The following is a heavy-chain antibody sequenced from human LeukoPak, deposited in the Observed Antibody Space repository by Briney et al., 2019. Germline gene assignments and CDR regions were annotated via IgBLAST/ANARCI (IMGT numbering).Heavy chain of an antibody. D-gene: IGHD6-19*01. CDR1: GYTLTELS. J-gene: IGHJ4*02. Sequence: GASVKVSCKVSGYTLTELSMHWVRQAPGKGLEWMGGFDPEDGETIYAQKFQGRVTMTEDTSTDTAYMEPSSLRSEDTAVYYCATKSIAVAGTGFDYWGQGTLVTVSS. CDR2: FDPEDGET. CDR3: ATKSIAVAGTGFDY. V-gene: IGHV1-24*01.